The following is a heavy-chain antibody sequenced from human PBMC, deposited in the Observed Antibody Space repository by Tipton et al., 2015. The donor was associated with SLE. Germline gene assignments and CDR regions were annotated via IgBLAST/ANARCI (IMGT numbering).Heavy chain of an antibody. J-gene: IGHJ6*02. D-gene: IGHD6-19*01. V-gene: IGHV4-39*07. Sequence: TLSLTCNVSGGSLSRRGYYWAWIRQPPGKGLEWIGSIYYSGSTSYNPSLKSRVNISVDTSKNQFSLKLSSVTAADTALYYCARRGGWAHYYYYGMDVWGQGTTVTVSS. CDR3: ARRGGWAHYYYYGMDV. CDR2: IYYSGST. CDR1: GGSLSRRGYY.